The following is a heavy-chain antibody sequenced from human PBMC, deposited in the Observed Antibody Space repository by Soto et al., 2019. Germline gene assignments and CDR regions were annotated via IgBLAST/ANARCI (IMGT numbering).Heavy chain of an antibody. Sequence: EASVKVSCKASGFTFTSSAVQWVRQARGQRLEWIGWIVVGSGNTNYAQQFQERVTITRDMSTSTAYMELSSLRSEDTAVYYCAADSQVGVPDPETPHYYYGMDVWGQGTTVTVSS. CDR1: GFTFTSSA. D-gene: IGHD2-2*01. CDR2: IVVGSGNT. CDR3: AADSQVGVPDPETPHYYYGMDV. J-gene: IGHJ6*02. V-gene: IGHV1-58*01.